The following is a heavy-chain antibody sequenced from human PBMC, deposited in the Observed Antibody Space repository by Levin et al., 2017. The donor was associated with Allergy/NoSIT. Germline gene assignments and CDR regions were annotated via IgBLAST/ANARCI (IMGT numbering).Heavy chain of an antibody. V-gene: IGHV3-9*01. Sequence: LSLTCAASGFTFDDYAMHWVRQAPGKGLEWVSGISWNSGSIGYADSVKGRFTISRDNAKNSLYLQMNSLRAEDTALYYCAKAIWFGEFPFDYWGQGTLVTVSS. J-gene: IGHJ4*02. CDR3: AKAIWFGEFPFDY. CDR2: ISWNSGSI. CDR1: GFTFDDYA. D-gene: IGHD3-10*01.